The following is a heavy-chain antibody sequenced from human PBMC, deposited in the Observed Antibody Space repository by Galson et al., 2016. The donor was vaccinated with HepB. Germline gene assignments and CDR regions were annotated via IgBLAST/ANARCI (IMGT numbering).Heavy chain of an antibody. D-gene: IGHD1/OR15-1a*01. V-gene: IGHV3-23*01. J-gene: IGHJ4*02. CDR3: AKAVDSDSYQQTRLFDY. CDR1: GFTFSSHA. Sequence: SLRLSCAASGFTFSSHAMGWVRQAPGKGLEWVSSISGGDGRTYYSDSVKGRFTISRDNSKNTLFLQMNSLRAEDTAMYYCAKAVDSDSYQQTRLFDYWGRGTPVTVSS. CDR2: ISGGDGRT.